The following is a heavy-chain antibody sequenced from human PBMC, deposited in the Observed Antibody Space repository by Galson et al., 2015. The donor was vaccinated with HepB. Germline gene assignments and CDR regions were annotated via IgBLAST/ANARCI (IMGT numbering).Heavy chain of an antibody. CDR3: AKVYCSGSSCYSFGEPIDY. J-gene: IGHJ4*02. D-gene: IGHD2-15*01. CDR2: ISSSGGST. Sequence: SLRLSCAASGFTFSSYAMSWVRQAPGKGLEWVSTISSSGGSTYYADSVRGRFTISTDNSKNTLYLQMNSLRAEDTAVYYCAKVYCSGSSCYSFGEPIDYWGQGTLVTVSS. CDR1: GFTFSSYA. V-gene: IGHV3-23*01.